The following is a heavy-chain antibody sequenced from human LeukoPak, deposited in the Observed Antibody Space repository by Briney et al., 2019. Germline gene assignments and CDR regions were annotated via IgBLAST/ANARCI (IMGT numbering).Heavy chain of an antibody. CDR2: IAYDGSNK. Sequence: GGSLSLSCAAAGFTFSSYAMHWVRQAPGNGREWLAVIAYDGSNKYYADSVKGRFTISSDNSKNTMYLQMNSLRAEDTAVYYCARDPSHYYDSSGYWFDPWGQGTLVTVSS. D-gene: IGHD3-22*01. CDR3: ARDPSHYYDSSGYWFDP. V-gene: IGHV3-30-3*01. J-gene: IGHJ5*02. CDR1: GFTFSSYA.